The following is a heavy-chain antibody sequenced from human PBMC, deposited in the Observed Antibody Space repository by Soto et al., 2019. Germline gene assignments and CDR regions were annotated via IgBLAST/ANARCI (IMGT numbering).Heavy chain of an antibody. CDR1: GFTSSSYE. V-gene: IGHV3-48*03. Sequence: GGSLRLSCAASGFTSSSYEMNWVRQAPGKGLEWVSYISSSGSTIYYADSVKGRFTTSRDNAKNSLYLQMNSLRAEDTAVYYCEAVHYYYGMDVWGQGTTVTVSS. CDR2: ISSSGSTI. D-gene: IGHD6-19*01. CDR3: EAVHYYYGMDV. J-gene: IGHJ6*02.